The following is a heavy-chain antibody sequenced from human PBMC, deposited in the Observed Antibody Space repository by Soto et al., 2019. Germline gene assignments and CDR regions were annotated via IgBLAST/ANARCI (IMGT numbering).Heavy chain of an antibody. Sequence: QSAGSLRLSCAASGFTFSGSAMRWVRQASGKGLEWVGRIRSKANSYATAYAASVKGRFTISRDDSKNTAYLQMNSLKTEDTAVYYCTRRGRSTGGGMDVWGQGTTVTVSS. V-gene: IGHV3-73*01. CDR1: GFTFSGSA. CDR2: IRSKANSYAT. J-gene: IGHJ6*02. D-gene: IGHD2-2*01. CDR3: TRRGRSTGGGMDV.